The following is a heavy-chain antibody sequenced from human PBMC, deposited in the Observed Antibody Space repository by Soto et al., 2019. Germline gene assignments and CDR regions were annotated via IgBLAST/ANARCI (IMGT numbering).Heavy chain of an antibody. Sequence: QVQLIQSGAELKRPGSSVKVSCKASGDTFSSYSITWLRQAPGQRLEWMGGIIPIFAKPTYAQKFQGRVAITADDSTITVYMELTSLTSEDTAVYYCARGRGIWNSFYSWGQGTPLSVSS. CDR2: IIPIFAKP. J-gene: IGHJ3*02. V-gene: IGHV1-69*01. CDR1: GDTFSSYS. D-gene: IGHD1-7*01. CDR3: ARGRGIWNSFYS.